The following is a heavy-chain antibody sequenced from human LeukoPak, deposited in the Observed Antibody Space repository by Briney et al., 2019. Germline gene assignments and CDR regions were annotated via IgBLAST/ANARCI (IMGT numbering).Heavy chain of an antibody. CDR1: GGSFSGYY. Sequence: KPSETLSLTCAVYGGSFSGYYWSWIRQPPGKGLEWIGQINHRGSSNYNPSLKSRVTISVDTSKNHFSLNLSSVTAADTAVYFCARSRLYDFWSSYPYYWGQGTLVTVSS. CDR3: ARSRLYDFWSSYPYY. D-gene: IGHD3-3*01. J-gene: IGHJ4*02. CDR2: INHRGSS. V-gene: IGHV4-34*01.